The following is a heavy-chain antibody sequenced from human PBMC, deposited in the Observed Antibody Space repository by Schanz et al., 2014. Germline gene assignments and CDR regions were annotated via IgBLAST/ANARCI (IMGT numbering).Heavy chain of an antibody. CDR3: VKIGYTHWSLDD. CDR2: INQAASVQ. CDR1: GFTFDDYA. D-gene: IGHD6-13*01. V-gene: IGHV3-7*01. Sequence: GQRVESGGGLVQPGRSLRLSCAASGFTFDDYAMHWVRQAPGKGLEWVSAINQAASVQYYVDSVKGRFTISRDDAKNSHYLQMNSLRVEDTAVFYCVKIGYTHWSLDDWGQGILVTVSS. J-gene: IGHJ4*02.